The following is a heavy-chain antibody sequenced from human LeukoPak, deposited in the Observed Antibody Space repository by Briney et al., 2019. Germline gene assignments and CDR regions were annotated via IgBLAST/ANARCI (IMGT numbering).Heavy chain of an antibody. CDR2: IKQDVTEK. Sequence: GGSLRLSCAASGFTFSSYWMSWVRQAPGKGLEWVAYIKQDVTEKYYVDSVKGRFSISRDNAKNSLYLQMNSLRAEDTAVYYCARGETYYDFWSGYWADYYYYMDVWGKGTTVTVSS. CDR3: ARGETYYDFWSGYWADYYYYMDV. J-gene: IGHJ6*03. CDR1: GFTFSSYW. V-gene: IGHV3-7*01. D-gene: IGHD3-3*01.